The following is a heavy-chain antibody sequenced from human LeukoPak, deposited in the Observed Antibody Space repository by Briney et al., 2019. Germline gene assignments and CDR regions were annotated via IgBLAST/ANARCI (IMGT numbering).Heavy chain of an antibody. CDR1: GYTFTGYY. J-gene: IGHJ6*03. V-gene: IGHV1-2*06. CDR2: INPNSGGT. CDR3: ARFAAAAGNLEYYYYYYMDV. Sequence: GASVKVSCKASGYTFTGYYMHWVRQAPGQGLEWMGRINPNSGGTNYAQKFQGRVTMTRDTSISTAYMELSRLRSDDTAVYYCARFAAAAGNLEYYYYYYMDVWGKGTTVTISS. D-gene: IGHD6-13*01.